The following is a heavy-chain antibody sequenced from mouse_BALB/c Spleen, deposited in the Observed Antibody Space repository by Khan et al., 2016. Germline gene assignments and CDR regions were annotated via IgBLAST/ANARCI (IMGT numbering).Heavy chain of an antibody. CDR1: GYTFTNYG. J-gene: IGHJ3*01. CDR3: AEEYYGSNWYAY. D-gene: IGHD1-1*01. V-gene: IGHV9-3*02. CDR2: INTNTGEP. Sequence: QIQLVQSGPELKKPGETVKISCKASGYTFTNYGMNWVKQAPGKGLKWMGWINTNTGEPTYAEEFKGRFAFPLESSASTDYLQLNNHKNEDTATYFCAEEYYGSNWYAYWGQGTLVTVSA.